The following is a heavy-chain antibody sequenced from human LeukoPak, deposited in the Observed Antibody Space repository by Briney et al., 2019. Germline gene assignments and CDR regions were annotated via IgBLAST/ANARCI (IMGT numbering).Heavy chain of an antibody. D-gene: IGHD2-2*02. CDR1: GYSFTSYW. CDR2: IYPGDSDT. Sequence: GESLKISCKGSGYSFTSYWIAWVRQMPGKGLEWMGIIYPGDSDTRYSPSFQGQVTISADKSLSTAYLQWSSLKASDTAMYYCARGGYCSSTSCYTFNWFDPWGQGTLVTVSS. J-gene: IGHJ5*02. V-gene: IGHV5-51*01. CDR3: ARGGYCSSTSCYTFNWFDP.